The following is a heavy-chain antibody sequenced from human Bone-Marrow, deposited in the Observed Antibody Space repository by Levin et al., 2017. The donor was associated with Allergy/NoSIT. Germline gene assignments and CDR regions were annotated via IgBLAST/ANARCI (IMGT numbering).Heavy chain of an antibody. V-gene: IGHV3-7*01. CDR2: INQDGGEE. CDR3: ARDSRTGRDSWFDP. CDR1: GFTFSRSW. Sequence: GGSLRLSCAASGFTFSRSWMNWVRQVPGKGLEWVAYINQDGGEEYYVDSVKGRFTISRDNAKNSLFLQMNSLRAEDTAVYYCARDSRTGRDSWFDPWGQGTLVTVSS. D-gene: IGHD3-10*01. J-gene: IGHJ5*02.